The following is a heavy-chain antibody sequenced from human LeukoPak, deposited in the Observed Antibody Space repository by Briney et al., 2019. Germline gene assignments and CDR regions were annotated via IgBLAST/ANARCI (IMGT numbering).Heavy chain of an antibody. D-gene: IGHD6-13*01. Sequence: GGSLRLSCAASGFTFSSYAMHWIRQAPGKGLEWVAVISYDGSNKYYADSVKGRFTISRDNSKNTLYLQMNSLRAEDTAVYYCACEYSSSWFDYWGQGTLVTVSS. CDR2: ISYDGSNK. CDR1: GFTFSSYA. J-gene: IGHJ4*02. CDR3: ACEYSSSWFDY. V-gene: IGHV3-30-3*01.